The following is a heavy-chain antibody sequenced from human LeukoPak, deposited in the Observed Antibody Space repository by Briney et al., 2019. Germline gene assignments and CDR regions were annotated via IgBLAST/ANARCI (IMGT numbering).Heavy chain of an antibody. CDR1: GFSFSTYW. CDR3: GRDFPPHASDI. V-gene: IGHV3-7*01. CDR2: MDGDGTIQ. J-gene: IGHJ3*02. Sequence: GGSLRLSCVGSGFSFSTYWLSWVRQAPGKGLEWVAGMDGDGTIQYYVDSVKGRFTISRDNAKSSLYLQMNSLRDEDTAVYFCGRDFPPHASDIWGQGTMVTVSS.